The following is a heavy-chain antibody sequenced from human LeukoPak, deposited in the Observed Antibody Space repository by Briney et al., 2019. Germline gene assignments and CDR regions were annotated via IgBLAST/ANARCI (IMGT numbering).Heavy chain of an antibody. V-gene: IGHV4-59*01. D-gene: IGHD1-20*01. J-gene: IGHJ4*02. CDR1: GGSISSYY. CDR2: IYYSGST. Sequence: SETLSLTCTVSGGSISSYYWSWIRQPPGKGLEWIGYIYYSGSTNYNPSLKSRVTISVDTSKNQSSLKLSSVTAADTAVYYCAGRITGAFDYWGQGTLVTVSS. CDR3: AGRITGAFDY.